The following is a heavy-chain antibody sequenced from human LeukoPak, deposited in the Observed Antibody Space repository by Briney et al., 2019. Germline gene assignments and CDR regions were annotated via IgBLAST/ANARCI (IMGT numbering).Heavy chain of an antibody. Sequence: PSETLSLTCTVSGGSISSSSYYWGWIRQPPGKGLEWIGSIYYSGSTYYNPSLKSRVTISVDTSKNQLSLKLSSVTAADTAVYYCARFTYGSGSYLFDYWGQGTLVTVSS. CDR1: GGSISSSSYY. V-gene: IGHV4-39*07. J-gene: IGHJ4*02. D-gene: IGHD3-10*01. CDR2: IYYSGST. CDR3: ARFTYGSGSYLFDY.